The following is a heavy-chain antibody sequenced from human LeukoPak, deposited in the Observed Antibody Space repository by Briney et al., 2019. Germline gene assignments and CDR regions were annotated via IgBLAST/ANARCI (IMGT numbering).Heavy chain of an antibody. V-gene: IGHV3-21*01. CDR2: ISSSSSYI. J-gene: IGHJ6*02. D-gene: IGHD5-24*01. CDR1: GFTFSSYS. CDR3: AGDRQMRGMDV. Sequence: GGSLRLSCAASGFTFSSYSMNWVRQAPGKGLEWVSSISSSSSYIYYADSIEGRFTISRDNAKNSLYLQMNSLRAEDTAVYYCAGDRQMRGMDVWGQGTTVTVSS.